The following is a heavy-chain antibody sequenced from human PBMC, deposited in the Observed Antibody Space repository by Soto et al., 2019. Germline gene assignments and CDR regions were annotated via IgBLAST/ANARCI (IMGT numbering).Heavy chain of an antibody. J-gene: IGHJ4*02. CDR1: GFTFDDYA. Sequence: EVQLVESGGGLVQPGRSLRLSCAASGFTFDDYAMHWVRHAPGKGLEWVSGISWNSGSIGYADSVKGRFTISRDNAKNSLYLQMNSLIAEDTALYYCAKGAIVGSPHPLDYWGQGTLVTVSS. D-gene: IGHD1-26*01. CDR3: AKGAIVGSPHPLDY. CDR2: ISWNSGSI. V-gene: IGHV3-9*01.